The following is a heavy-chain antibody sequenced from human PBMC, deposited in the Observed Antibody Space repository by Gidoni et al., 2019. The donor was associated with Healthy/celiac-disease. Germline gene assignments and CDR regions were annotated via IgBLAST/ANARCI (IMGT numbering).Heavy chain of an antibody. V-gene: IGHV3-21*01. CDR1: GFTFSSYS. CDR3: ARDVPLEGTGTSGRGEKNYYYYGMDV. CDR2: IRSRSSYI. Sequence: EVQLVESGGGLVKPGGSLRLSCAASGFTFSSYSMNWVRPAPGKGLAWVSSIRSRSSYIYYADSVKCRFTISRDNAKNSLYLQMNSLRAEDTAVYYCARDVPLEGTGTSGRGEKNYYYYGMDVWGQGTTVTVSS. D-gene: IGHD1-1*01. J-gene: IGHJ6*02.